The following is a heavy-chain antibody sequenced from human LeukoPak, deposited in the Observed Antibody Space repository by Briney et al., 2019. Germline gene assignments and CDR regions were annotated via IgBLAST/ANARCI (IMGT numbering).Heavy chain of an antibody. CDR1: GGSISSYY. J-gene: IGHJ4*02. CDR3: ARSTSHSAPFDY. CDR2: IYYSGST. D-gene: IGHD2-21*01. V-gene: IGHV4-59*01. Sequence: SEALSLTCTVSGGSISSYYWSWIRQPPGKGLEWIGYIYYSGSTNYNPSLKSRVTISVDTSKNQFSLKLSSVTVADTAVYYCARSTSHSAPFDYWGQGTLVTVSS.